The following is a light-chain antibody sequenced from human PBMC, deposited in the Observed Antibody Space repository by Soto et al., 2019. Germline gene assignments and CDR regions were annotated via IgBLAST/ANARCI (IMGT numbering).Light chain of an antibody. Sequence: QSALTQPASVSGSPGQSITISCTGTISDVGNYNLVSWYQQHPGKAPKLMIYDGIKRPSGISNRFSGSKSGNTASLTISGLQAEDESVYYCCSYACDSTDVLFGGGTKLTVL. V-gene: IGLV2-23*01. J-gene: IGLJ2*01. CDR3: CSYACDSTDVL. CDR1: ISDVGNYNL. CDR2: DGI.